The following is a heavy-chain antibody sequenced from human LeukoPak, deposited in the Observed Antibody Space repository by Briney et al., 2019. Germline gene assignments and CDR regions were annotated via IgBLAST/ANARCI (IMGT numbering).Heavy chain of an antibody. J-gene: IGHJ6*03. CDR2: ISYDGSNK. Sequence: PGRSLRLSCAASGFTFSSYAMHWVRQAPGKGLEWVAVISYDGSNKYYADSVKGRFTISRDNSKNTLYLQMNSLRAEDTAVYYCARDAGSSSLYYYYYMDVWGKGTTVTVSS. D-gene: IGHD6-6*01. CDR3: ARDAGSSSLYYYYYMDV. V-gene: IGHV3-30*01. CDR1: GFTFSSYA.